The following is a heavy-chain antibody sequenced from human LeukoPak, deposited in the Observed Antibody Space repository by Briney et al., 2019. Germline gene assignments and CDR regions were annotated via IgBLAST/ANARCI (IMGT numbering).Heavy chain of an antibody. V-gene: IGHV4-59*08. CDR3: ARSPPGWYYDNSGQYYFDT. Sequence: PSETLSLTCTVSGGSISGYYWSWIRQSPGKRLEWIAYISFTGNTNYNPSLKSRVTISLDTSKTHFSLTLSSLTAADTAVYYCARSPPGWYYDNSGQYYFDTWGQGALVTVSS. CDR1: GGSISGYY. CDR2: ISFTGNT. D-gene: IGHD3-22*01. J-gene: IGHJ4*02.